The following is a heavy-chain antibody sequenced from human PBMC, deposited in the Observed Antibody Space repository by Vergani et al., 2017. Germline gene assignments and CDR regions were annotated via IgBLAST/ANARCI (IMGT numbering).Heavy chain of an antibody. CDR3: ARSGYCAHGVCYMTYYYYMDV. CDR2: IWYDGSKE. Sequence: VQLVESGGGLVQPGGSLRLSCAASGFTFSSYAMSWVRQAPGKGLEWVAFIWYDGSKEYYADSVKGRFTISRDNSKNTLYLQMNNLRAADTAVYYCARSGYCAHGVCYMTYYYYMDVWGKGTAVTVSS. V-gene: IGHV3-33*08. CDR1: GFTFSSYA. J-gene: IGHJ6*03. D-gene: IGHD2-8*01.